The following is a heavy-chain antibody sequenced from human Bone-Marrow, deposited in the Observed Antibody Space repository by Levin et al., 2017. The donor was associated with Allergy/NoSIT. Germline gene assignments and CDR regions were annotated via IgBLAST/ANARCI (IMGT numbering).Heavy chain of an antibody. Sequence: ASVKVSFPSSFSPFLLSSLPFFLPSPFPGLEWMGWIDPNTGGTRYAQKFQGRVTVTRDTPINTAYMELNRLTSDDTAVYFCARGGAYHGFDVWGQGTMVTVSS. D-gene: IGHD3-10*01. CDR2: IDPNTGGT. J-gene: IGHJ3*01. CDR3: ARGGAYHGFDV. V-gene: IGHV1-2*02. CDR1: FSPFLLSS.